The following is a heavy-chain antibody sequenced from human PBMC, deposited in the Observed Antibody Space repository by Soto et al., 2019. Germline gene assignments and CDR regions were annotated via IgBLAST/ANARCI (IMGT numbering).Heavy chain of an antibody. V-gene: IGHV3-53*01. Sequence: EVQLVESGGGLIQPGGSLRLSCAASGFTVSSNYMSWVRQAPGKGLEWVSVIYSGGSTYYADSVKGRFTISRDNSKNTLYLQMNSLRAEDTAVYYCARDIVVVPAASNPDDAFDIWGQGTMVTVSS. J-gene: IGHJ3*02. CDR1: GFTVSSNY. CDR3: ARDIVVVPAASNPDDAFDI. D-gene: IGHD2-2*01. CDR2: IYSGGST.